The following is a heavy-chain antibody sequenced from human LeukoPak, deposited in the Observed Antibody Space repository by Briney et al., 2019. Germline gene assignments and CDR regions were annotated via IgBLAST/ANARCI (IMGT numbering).Heavy chain of an antibody. V-gene: IGHV5-51*01. CDR3: ARRESSGFYYFDY. Sequence: GESLKISCKGSGYSFTTYWIGWVRQMPGKGLEYMAFIYPGDSDTRYSPSFHGQVTVSVDNSITTAYLQWSSLKASDTAIYYCARRESSGFYYFDYWGQGTLVTVSS. D-gene: IGHD6-19*01. CDR2: IYPGDSDT. J-gene: IGHJ4*02. CDR1: GYSFTTYW.